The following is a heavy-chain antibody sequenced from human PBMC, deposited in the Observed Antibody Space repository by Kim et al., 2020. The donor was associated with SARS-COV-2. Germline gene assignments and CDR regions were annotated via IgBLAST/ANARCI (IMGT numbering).Heavy chain of an antibody. CDR3: VRSNSWAGPDS. V-gene: IGHV3-73*01. D-gene: IGHD6-19*01. Sequence: GGSLRLSCATSGFWFSGYAIHWVRQASGKGLEYIGRISSYAYSYATAYGPSVKGRFTISRDDSKNTAYLQMNSLETEDTAVYYCVRSNSWAGPDSWGQGTLVTVSS. J-gene: IGHJ4*02. CDR2: ISSYAYSYAT. CDR1: GFWFSGYA.